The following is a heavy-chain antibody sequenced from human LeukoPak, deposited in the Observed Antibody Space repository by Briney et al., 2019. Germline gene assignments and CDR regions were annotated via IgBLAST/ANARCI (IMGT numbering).Heavy chain of an antibody. J-gene: IGHJ4*02. CDR2: IYYSRST. CDR3: ARLKGFGEGYFDS. Sequence: PSETLSLSCTVSGGSISNTLYYWAWIRQPPGKGLESIGSIYYSRSTYYSPSLKSRVTISVDTSKNQFSLKLTSVTAADTAVYYCARLKGFGEGYFDSWGQGTLVTVSS. V-gene: IGHV4-39*01. CDR1: GGSISNTLYY. D-gene: IGHD3-10*01.